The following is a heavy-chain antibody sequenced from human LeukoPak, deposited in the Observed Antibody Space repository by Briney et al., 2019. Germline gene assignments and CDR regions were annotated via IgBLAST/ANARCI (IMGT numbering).Heavy chain of an antibody. D-gene: IGHD5-24*01. V-gene: IGHV1-2*02. CDR3: ARDKGGGWLQLWWFDP. Sequence: ASVKVSCKASGYTFTGYYMHWVRQAPGQGLEWMGWINPNSGGTNYAQKFQGRVTMTRDTSTSTVYMELSSLRSEDTAVYYCARDKGGGWLQLWWFDPWGQGTLVTVSS. CDR1: GYTFTGYY. CDR2: INPNSGGT. J-gene: IGHJ5*02.